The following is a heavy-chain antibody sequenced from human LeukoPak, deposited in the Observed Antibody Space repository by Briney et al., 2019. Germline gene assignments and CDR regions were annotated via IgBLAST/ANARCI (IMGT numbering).Heavy chain of an antibody. CDR3: ARDRLGYSYGRFDY. V-gene: IGHV3-30-3*01. J-gene: IGHJ4*02. CDR1: GFTFSSYA. Sequence: GGSLRLSCAASGFTFSSYAMHWVRQAPGKGLEWVAFISYDGSNKYYADSVKGRFTISRDNSKNTLYLQMNSLRAEDTAVYYCARDRLGYSYGRFDYWGQGTLVTVSS. D-gene: IGHD5-18*01. CDR2: ISYDGSNK.